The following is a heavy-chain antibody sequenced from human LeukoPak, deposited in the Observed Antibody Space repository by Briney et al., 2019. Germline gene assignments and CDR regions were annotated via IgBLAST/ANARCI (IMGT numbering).Heavy chain of an antibody. D-gene: IGHD5-18*01. J-gene: IGHJ4*02. CDR3: ARVGDTAMVK. CDR1: TRSINSSSYS. CDR2: IYYNRTT. V-gene: IGHV4-61*05. Sequence: SETLSLTCTVSTRSINSSSYSCGWIRQPPGKVREWFGYIYYNRTTNNNPSLKSLVTISVDTSKNEFSLKLSSVTAADSDVYYCARVGDTAMVKWGQGTLVTVSS.